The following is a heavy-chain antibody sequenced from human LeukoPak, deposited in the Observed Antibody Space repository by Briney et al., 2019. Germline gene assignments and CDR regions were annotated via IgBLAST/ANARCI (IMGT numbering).Heavy chain of an antibody. CDR1: GFTFSSYW. J-gene: IGHJ4*02. CDR2: INSDGSST. D-gene: IGHD1-14*01. Sequence: GGSLRLSCAACGFTFSSYWMHWVRQAPGKGLVWVSRINSDGSSTSYADSVKGRFTISRDNAKNTLYLQMNSLRVEDTAVYYCVRNQGAGISYFDFWGQGTQVTVSS. V-gene: IGHV3-74*01. CDR3: VRNQGAGISYFDF.